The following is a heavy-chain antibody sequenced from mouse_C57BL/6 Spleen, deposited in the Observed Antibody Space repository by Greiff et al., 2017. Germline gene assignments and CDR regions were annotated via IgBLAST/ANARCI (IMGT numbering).Heavy chain of an antibody. CDR3: TRGGSY. CDR2: ISTGGDYI. J-gene: IGHJ2*01. Sequence: DVHLVESGAGLVKPGASLKLSCAASGFTFSSYAMSWVRQTPGKRLEWVAYISTGGDYIYYADTVEGRFTISRDNARNTLYLQMSSLKSEDTAMYYCTRGGSYWGQGTTLTVSS. CDR1: GFTFSSYA. V-gene: IGHV5-9-1*02.